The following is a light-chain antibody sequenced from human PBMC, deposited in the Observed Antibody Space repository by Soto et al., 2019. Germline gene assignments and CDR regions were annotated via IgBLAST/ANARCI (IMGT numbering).Light chain of an antibody. V-gene: IGKV4-1*01. Sequence: DIVLTQSPDSLAVSLGERATINCKSSQSVLYTSNNKNYFAWYQQKPGQPPKLLIYWASTRESGVPDRFSGSGSGTDFTLTISSLQAEDVAVYYCQQYYSTPQTFGQGTKVAIK. J-gene: IGKJ1*01. CDR3: QQYYSTPQT. CDR2: WAS. CDR1: QSVLYTSNNKNY.